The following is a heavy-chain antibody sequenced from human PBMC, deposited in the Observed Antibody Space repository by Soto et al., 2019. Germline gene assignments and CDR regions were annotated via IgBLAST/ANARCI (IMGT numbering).Heavy chain of an antibody. Sequence: QLQLQESGPGLVKPSETLSLTCTVSGGSISSSSYYWGWIRQPPGKGLEWIGSIYYSGSTYYNPSLPSRVPISVDTSKNQFSLKLSSVTAADTAVYYCARQHGYYYGSGSYYNVGQYYFDYWGQGTLVTVSS. D-gene: IGHD3-10*01. CDR2: IYYSGST. CDR3: ARQHGYYYGSGSYYNVGQYYFDY. J-gene: IGHJ4*02. CDR1: GGSISSSSYY. V-gene: IGHV4-39*01.